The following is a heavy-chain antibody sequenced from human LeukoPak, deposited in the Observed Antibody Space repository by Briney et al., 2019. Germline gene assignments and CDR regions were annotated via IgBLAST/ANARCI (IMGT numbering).Heavy chain of an antibody. CDR2: ISAYNGNT. J-gene: IGHJ4*02. CDR3: ARPSYYGDPLDY. V-gene: IGHV1-18*01. D-gene: IGHD4-17*01. Sequence: ASVKVSCKASGYTFTNLGISWVRQAPGQGLEWMGWISAYNGNTNYAQKLQGRVTMTTDTSTSTAYMELRSLRSDDTAVYYCARPSYYGDPLDYWGQGTLVTVSS. CDR1: GYTFTNLG.